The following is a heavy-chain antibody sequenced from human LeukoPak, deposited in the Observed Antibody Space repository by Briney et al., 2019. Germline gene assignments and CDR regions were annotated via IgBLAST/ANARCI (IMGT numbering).Heavy chain of an antibody. V-gene: IGHV3-73*01. J-gene: IGHJ4*02. CDR1: GFIFSDST. CDR3: TRGRYGSGSFDY. Sequence: GGSLKLSCAPSGFIFSDSTLHWVRQASGKGPEWVGRIGSKRNNYATKYADSVRGRFTISRDDSKNTAYLQMNSLKIEDTAMYYCTRGRYGSGSFDYWGQGTLVTVSS. D-gene: IGHD3-10*01. CDR2: IGSKRNNYAT.